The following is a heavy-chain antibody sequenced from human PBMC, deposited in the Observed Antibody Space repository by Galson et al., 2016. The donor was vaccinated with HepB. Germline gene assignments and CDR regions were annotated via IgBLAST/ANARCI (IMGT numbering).Heavy chain of an antibody. Sequence: SVKVSCKASGYIFTDYYLHWVRQAPGQGLEWMGGIIPIFGTANYAQKFQGRVMITADESTSTAYMELSSLRSEDTAVYYCAGGEYSGDGVWGYWGQGTLVTVSS. V-gene: IGHV1-69*13. D-gene: IGHD5-12*01. J-gene: IGHJ4*02. CDR3: AGGEYSGDGVWGY. CDR2: IIPIFGTA. CDR1: GYIFTDYY.